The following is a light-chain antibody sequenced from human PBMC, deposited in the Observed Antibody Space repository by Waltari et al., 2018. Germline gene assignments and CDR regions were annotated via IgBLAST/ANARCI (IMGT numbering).Light chain of an antibody. CDR1: NADVGGYTY. V-gene: IGLV2-11*01. J-gene: IGLJ2*01. CDR2: DVN. CDR3: CSYAGSRKV. Sequence: QSALTQPRSVSASPGQSVTIPCTGINADVGGYTYVSWYLQHPGQAPKLLIYDVNKRPSGVPDRFSGSSSGSTASLTIAGLQTEDEAHYYCCSYAGSRKVFGGGTKLTVL.